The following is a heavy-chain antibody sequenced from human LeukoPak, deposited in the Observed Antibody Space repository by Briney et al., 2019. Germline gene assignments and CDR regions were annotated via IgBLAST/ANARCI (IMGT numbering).Heavy chain of an antibody. V-gene: IGHV4-61*02. CDR2: IYTSGST. D-gene: IGHD2-15*01. CDR3: ARDAGYCRGGSCYLPNSGYYYYMDV. CDR1: GGSISSGSYY. J-gene: IGHJ6*03. Sequence: PSQTLSLTCTVSGGSISSGSYYWSWIRQPAGKGLEWIGRIYTSGSTNYNPSLKSRVTISVDTSKNQFSLKLSSVTAADTAVYYCARDAGYCRGGSCYLPNSGYYYYMDVWGKGTTVTISS.